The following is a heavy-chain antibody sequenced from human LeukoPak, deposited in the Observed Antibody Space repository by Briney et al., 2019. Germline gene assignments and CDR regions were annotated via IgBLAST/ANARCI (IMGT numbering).Heavy chain of an antibody. J-gene: IGHJ4*02. CDR2: ISGSGGST. V-gene: IGHV3-23*01. Sequence: GGSLRLSCAASGFTFNSYAMSWVRQAPGKGLEWVSVISGSGGSTDYADSVKGRFTISRDNSKNTLYLQMSSLRAEDTAVYYCAKGTLGYCSGGSCYSGYWGQGTLVTVSS. D-gene: IGHD2-15*01. CDR1: GFTFNSYA. CDR3: AKGTLGYCSGGSCYSGY.